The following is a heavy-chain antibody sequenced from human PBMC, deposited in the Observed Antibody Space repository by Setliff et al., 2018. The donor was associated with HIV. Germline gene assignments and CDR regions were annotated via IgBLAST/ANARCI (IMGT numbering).Heavy chain of an antibody. CDR1: GYTFTVSY. Sequence: GASVKVSCKASGYTFTVSYLHWVRQAPGQGLEWMGWINPNSGDTNYAQKFQGRVTMTRDTSISTAYMELSRLRSDDTAVYYCAREGSPIYYFDYWSQGTLVTVSS. J-gene: IGHJ4*02. V-gene: IGHV1-2*02. D-gene: IGHD3-10*01. CDR3: AREGSPIYYFDY. CDR2: INPNSGDT.